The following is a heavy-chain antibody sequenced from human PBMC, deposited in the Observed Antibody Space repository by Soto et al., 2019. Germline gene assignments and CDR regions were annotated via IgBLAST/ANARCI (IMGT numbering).Heavy chain of an antibody. J-gene: IGHJ4*02. CDR1: RDRLTSCC. Sequence: PAKPSSKDPRDRLTSCCLSSPRHAPEQGLEWMGWISAYNGNTNYAQKLQGRVTMTTDTSTSTAYMELRSLRSDDTAVYSCARDRWAVAGDFDYSGQGPLVTVSS. CDR2: ISAYNGNT. V-gene: IGHV1-18*04. D-gene: IGHD6-19*01. CDR3: ARDRWAVAGDFDY.